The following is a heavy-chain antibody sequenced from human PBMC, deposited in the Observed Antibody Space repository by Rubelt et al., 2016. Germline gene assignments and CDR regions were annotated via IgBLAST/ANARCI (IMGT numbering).Heavy chain of an antibody. J-gene: IGHJ4*02. CDR3: AKGAGDFDY. D-gene: IGHD1-14*01. Sequence: EVQLVESGGGLVKPGGSLRVSCAASGFTFSNTWMNWVRQTPGKGLEWVSTVSGGGDAAFYADSVKGRFTISKDNSRNTVYLQMNNLRVEDTAVYYCAKGAGDFDYWGQGALVTVSS. V-gene: IGHV3-23*04. CDR2: VSGGGDAA. CDR1: GFTFSNTW.